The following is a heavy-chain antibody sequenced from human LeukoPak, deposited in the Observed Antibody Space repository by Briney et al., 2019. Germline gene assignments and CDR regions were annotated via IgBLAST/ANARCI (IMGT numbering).Heavy chain of an antibody. D-gene: IGHD4-17*01. CDR2: IHYSGIT. V-gene: IGHV4-59*01. CDR1: GGSINSLY. J-gene: IGHJ4*02. Sequence: SETLSLXCTVSGGSINSLYWNWIRQLPGKELEWIGYIHYSGITNYNPSFNSRVTISLDTSKNQFSLKLTSVTAADMAVYYCARGSRAVTTSSNIHPYYFDYWGQGTLVTVSS. CDR3: ARGSRAVTTSSNIHPYYFDY.